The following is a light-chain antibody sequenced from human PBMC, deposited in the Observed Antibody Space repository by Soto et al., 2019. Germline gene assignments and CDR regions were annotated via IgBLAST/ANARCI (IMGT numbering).Light chain of an antibody. CDR3: QSYDATNLV. Sequence: NFMLTQPHSVSESPGKTVSISCTRSSGSIVNNYVQWFQQRPGSAPTTVIYEDNQRPSGVPDRFSGCIDSSSNSASLTISGLKTEDEADYYCQSYDATNLVFGGGTKLTVL. CDR2: EDN. CDR1: SGSIVNNY. J-gene: IGLJ2*01. V-gene: IGLV6-57*04.